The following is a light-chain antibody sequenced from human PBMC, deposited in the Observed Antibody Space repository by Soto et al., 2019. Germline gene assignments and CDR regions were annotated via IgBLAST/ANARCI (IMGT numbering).Light chain of an antibody. J-gene: IGKJ1*01. CDR2: AAS. CDR3: QQTYSNLWT. CDR1: QTVSRY. Sequence: DIPLTQSPSSLSASVGDTVIITCRASQTVSRYLNWYQQKSGTAPKLLIYAASTLHTGVPSRFSGRGSGTDFTLTINNLQREDFADYFCQQTYSNLWTFGQGTKVEIK. V-gene: IGKV1-39*01.